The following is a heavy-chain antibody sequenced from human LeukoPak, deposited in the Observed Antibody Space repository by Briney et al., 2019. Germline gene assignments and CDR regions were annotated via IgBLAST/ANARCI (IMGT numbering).Heavy chain of an antibody. V-gene: IGHV3-33*06. J-gene: IGHJ6*03. CDR2: LWYDGSNK. CDR3: AKGGNYGDYGNYYYYYMDV. Sequence: PGGSLRLSCAASGFTISSYGMLWVRQAPGKGLEWVAVLWYDGSNKYYADSVKGRFTISRDNSKNTLYLQMNSLRAEDTAVYYCAKGGNYGDYGNYYYYYMDVWGKGTTVTVSS. D-gene: IGHD4-17*01. CDR1: GFTISSYG.